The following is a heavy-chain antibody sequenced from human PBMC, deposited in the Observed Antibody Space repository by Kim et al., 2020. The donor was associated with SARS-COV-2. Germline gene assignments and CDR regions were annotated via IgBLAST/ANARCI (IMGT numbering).Heavy chain of an antibody. Sequence: SETLSLTCAVYGGSFSGYYWSWIRQPPGKGLEWIGEINHSGSTNYNPSLKSRVTISVDTSKNQFSLKLSSVTAADTAVYYCAREAALNCSGGSCYPFDYWGQGTLVTVSS. J-gene: IGHJ4*02. D-gene: IGHD2-15*01. V-gene: IGHV4-34*01. CDR3: AREAALNCSGGSCYPFDY. CDR1: GGSFSGYY. CDR2: INHSGST.